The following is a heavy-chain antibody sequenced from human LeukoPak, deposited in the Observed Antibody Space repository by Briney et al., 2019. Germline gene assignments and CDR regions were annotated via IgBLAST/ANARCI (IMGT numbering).Heavy chain of an antibody. CDR2: IKQDGSEK. J-gene: IGHJ4*02. CDR1: GFTFSSYW. Sequence: GGSLRLSCAASGFTFSSYWMSWVRQAPGKGLEWVANIKQDGSEKYYVASVKGRFTISRDNAKNSLYLQMNSLRAEDTAVYYCARDWMGALIDYWGQGTLVTVSS. V-gene: IGHV3-7*01. D-gene: IGHD1-26*01. CDR3: ARDWMGALIDY.